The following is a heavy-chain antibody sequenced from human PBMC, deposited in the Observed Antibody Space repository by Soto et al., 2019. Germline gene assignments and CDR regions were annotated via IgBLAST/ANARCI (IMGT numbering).Heavy chain of an antibody. CDR3: AREDFWSFGDYFDY. CDR1: GFTFSSYW. D-gene: IGHD3-3*01. Sequence: GGSLRLSCAASGFTFSSYWMSWVRQAPGKGLEWVANIKQDGSEKYYVDSVKGRFTISRDNAKNSLYLQMNSLRAEDTAVYYCAREDFWSFGDYFDYWGQGTLVTVSS. V-gene: IGHV3-7*01. CDR2: IKQDGSEK. J-gene: IGHJ4*02.